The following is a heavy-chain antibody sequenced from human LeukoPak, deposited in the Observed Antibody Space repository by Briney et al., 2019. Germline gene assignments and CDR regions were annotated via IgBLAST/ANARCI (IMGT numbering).Heavy chain of an antibody. V-gene: IGHV3-11*01. D-gene: IGHD5-12*01. CDR3: ARDPDSGGYDY. CDR2: ISSSGTTI. CDR1: GFTFTDYY. Sequence: GGSLRPSCAASGFTFTDYYMSWIRQAPGKGLEWVSFISSSGTTIYYADSVKGRFTISRDNAKNSLYLQMNSLRAEDTAVYYCARDPDSGGYDYWGQGALVTVSS. J-gene: IGHJ4*02.